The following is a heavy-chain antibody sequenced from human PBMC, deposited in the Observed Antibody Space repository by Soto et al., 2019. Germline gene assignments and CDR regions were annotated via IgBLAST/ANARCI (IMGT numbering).Heavy chain of an antibody. D-gene: IGHD2-15*01. CDR1: GGTFSDHT. CDR2: IIPFFGTI. V-gene: IGHV1-69*01. J-gene: IGHJ6*02. Sequence: QVQLEQSGAEVKKPGSSVSVSCKISGGTFSDHTFSWVRQAPGHGLEWMGGIIPFFGTINYAQKFQGRVKISADESPGTAYIKLSSMKSEDTAKYYCASSLMVVVGKKYFYYYGMDVWGRGTTVTVFS. CDR3: ASSLMVVVGKKYFYYYGMDV.